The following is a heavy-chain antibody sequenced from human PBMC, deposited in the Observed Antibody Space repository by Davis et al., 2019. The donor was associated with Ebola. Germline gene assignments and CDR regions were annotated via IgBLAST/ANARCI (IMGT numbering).Heavy chain of an antibody. CDR2: INAGNGNT. CDR1: GYTFTSYA. J-gene: IGHJ4*02. V-gene: IGHV1-3*01. Sequence: ASVKVSCKASGYTFTSYAMHWVRQAPGQRLEWMGWINAGNGNTKYSQKFQGRVTITRDTSASTAYMELSSLRSEDTAVYYCARTRDYVWGSYRTFDYWGQGTLVTVSS. D-gene: IGHD3-16*02. CDR3: ARTRDYVWGSYRTFDY.